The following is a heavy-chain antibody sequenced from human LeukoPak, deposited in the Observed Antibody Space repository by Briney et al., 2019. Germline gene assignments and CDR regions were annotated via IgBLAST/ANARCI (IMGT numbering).Heavy chain of an antibody. CDR3: AKVGQGYYDSSGYLYY. CDR1: GFTFSNYG. D-gene: IGHD3-22*01. J-gene: IGHJ4*02. CDR2: ISFDGSQK. V-gene: IGHV3-30*02. Sequence: GGSLRLSCAASGFTFSNYGMHWVRQAPGKGLEWVALISFDGSQKYYADSVKGRFTISRDNSKNTLYLQMNSLRAEDTAVYYCAKVGQGYYDSSGYLYYWGQGTLVTVSS.